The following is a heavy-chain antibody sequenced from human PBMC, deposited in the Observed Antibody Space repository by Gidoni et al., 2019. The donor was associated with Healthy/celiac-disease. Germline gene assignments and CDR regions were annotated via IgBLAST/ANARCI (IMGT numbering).Heavy chain of an antibody. CDR2: IKQDGSEK. V-gene: IGHV3-7*03. D-gene: IGHD6-19*01. J-gene: IGHJ4*02. CDR3: ARYSSGHYYFDY. CDR1: GFAFSSDW. Sequence: EVQLVESGGGLVQPGGSLELSCAASGFAFSSDWMSWVRQAPGKGLEWVANIKQDGSEKYYVDSVKGRFTISRDNAKNSLYLQMNSLRAEDTAVYYCARYSSGHYYFDYWGQGTLVTVSS.